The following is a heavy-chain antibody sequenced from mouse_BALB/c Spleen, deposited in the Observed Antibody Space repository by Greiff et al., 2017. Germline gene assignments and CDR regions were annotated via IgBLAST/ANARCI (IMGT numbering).Heavy chain of an antibody. CDR3: ARGDTTVEDY. J-gene: IGHJ2*01. Sequence: EVQLQESGPGLVKPSQSLSLTCSVTGYSITSGYYWNWIRQFPGNKLEWMGYISYDGSNNYNPSLKNRISITRDTSKNQFFLKLNSVTTEDTATYYCARGDTTVEDYWGQGATVTVSA. CDR2: ISYDGSN. CDR1: GYSITSGYY. V-gene: IGHV3-6*02. D-gene: IGHD1-1*01.